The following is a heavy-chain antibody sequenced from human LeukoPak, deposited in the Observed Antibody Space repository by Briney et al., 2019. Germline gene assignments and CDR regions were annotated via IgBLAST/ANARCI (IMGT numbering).Heavy chain of an antibody. D-gene: IGHD5-18*01. CDR2: INPNSGGT. V-gene: IGHV1-2*02. J-gene: IGHJ3*02. CDR3: ARSIGYSYGYGAFDI. CDR1: GYTFTGYY. Sequence: ASVKVSCKASGYTFTGYYMHWVRQAPGQGLEWMGWINPNSGGTNYAQKFQGRVTMTRDTSISTAYMELSRLRSDDTAVYYCARSIGYSYGYGAFDIWGQGTMVTVSS.